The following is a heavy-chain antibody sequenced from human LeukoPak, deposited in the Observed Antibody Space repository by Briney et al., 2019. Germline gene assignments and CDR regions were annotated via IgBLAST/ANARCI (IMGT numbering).Heavy chain of an antibody. Sequence: TLSLTCTVSGVSISSGGYYWSWIRQHPGKGLEWIGYIHYSGSTYYNPSLKSRVTISVDTSKNQFSLKLSSVTAADTAVYYCARALGYCSSTSCRYDYYYYGMDVWGQGTTVTVSS. D-gene: IGHD2-2*01. CDR2: IHYSGST. V-gene: IGHV4-31*03. CDR3: ARALGYCSSTSCRYDYYYYGMDV. CDR1: GVSISSGGYY. J-gene: IGHJ6*02.